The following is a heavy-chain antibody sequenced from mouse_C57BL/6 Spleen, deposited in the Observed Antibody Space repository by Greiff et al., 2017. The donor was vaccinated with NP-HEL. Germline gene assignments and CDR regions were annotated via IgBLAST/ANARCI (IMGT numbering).Heavy chain of an antibody. CDR3: AITTVVAIDY. J-gene: IGHJ2*01. CDR2: IDPSDSYT. CDR1: GYTFTSYW. V-gene: IGHV1-69*01. D-gene: IGHD1-1*01. Sequence: QVQLKQPGAELVMPGASVKLSCKASGYTFTSYWMHWVKQRPGQGLEWIGEIDPSDSYTNYNQKFKGKSTLTVDKSSSTAYMQLSSLTSEDSAVYYCAITTVVAIDYWGQGTTLTVSS.